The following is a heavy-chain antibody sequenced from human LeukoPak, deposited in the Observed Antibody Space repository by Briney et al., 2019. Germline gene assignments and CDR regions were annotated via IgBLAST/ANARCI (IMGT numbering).Heavy chain of an antibody. V-gene: IGHV1-2*02. CDR2: TNPKSGGR. J-gene: IGHJ4*02. CDR1: GYTFTDYY. D-gene: IGHD2-2*01. Sequence: ASVKPSCKASGYTFTDYYMHWVRQAPGQGLEWMGWTNPKSGGRSYAQRFQGRVTMTRDTSISTAYMELSRLRSDDTAVYYCATGERLVPAAMWFDYWGQGTLVLVSS. CDR3: ATGERLVPAAMWFDY.